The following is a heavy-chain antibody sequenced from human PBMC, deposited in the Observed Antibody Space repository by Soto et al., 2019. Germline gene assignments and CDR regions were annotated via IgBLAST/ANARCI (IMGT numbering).Heavy chain of an antibody. D-gene: IGHD1-1*01. CDR3: ARARQLEIYSYYYAMDV. CDR2: IYPTGGA. CDR1: GGCISGSS. J-gene: IGHJ6*02. Sequence: ERLSHIGTDSGGCISGSSWGWTRQPAGKGLGWTGRIYPTGGANYNPSLKNRVTMSLHTSKNHLSLQVSSVNAADTAVYYCARARQLEIYSYYYAMDVWGQGTTGTVSS. V-gene: IGHV4-4*07.